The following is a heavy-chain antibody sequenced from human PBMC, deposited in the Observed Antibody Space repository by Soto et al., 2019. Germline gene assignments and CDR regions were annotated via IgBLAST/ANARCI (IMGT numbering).Heavy chain of an antibody. V-gene: IGHV1-8*01. Sequence: QVQLVQSGAEVKKPGASVKVSCKASGYTFTSYDINWVRQATGQGLEWMGWMNPNSGNTGYAQKFQGRVTMTRNTSISTAYMELSSLSSEDTAVYYCAAIKTTVTTDYGAFEIWGQGAMVTVSS. CDR1: GYTFTSYD. CDR3: AAIKTTVTTDYGAFEI. CDR2: MNPNSGNT. D-gene: IGHD4-17*01. J-gene: IGHJ3*02.